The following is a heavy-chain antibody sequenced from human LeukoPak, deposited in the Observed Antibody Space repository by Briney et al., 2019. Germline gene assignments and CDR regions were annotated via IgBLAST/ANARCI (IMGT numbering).Heavy chain of an antibody. CDR1: GFTFSSYW. V-gene: IGHV3-7*01. CDR2: IKQDGSEK. CDR3: LRGDRRDY. J-gene: IGHJ4*02. Sequence: PGGSLRLSCAASGFTFSSYWMSWGRQAPGNGREWVANIKQDGSEKHYLDSVKGRFTISRDNDKNSLYLQMNSLRVEDTAVYYCLRGDRRDYWGQGTLVTVSS.